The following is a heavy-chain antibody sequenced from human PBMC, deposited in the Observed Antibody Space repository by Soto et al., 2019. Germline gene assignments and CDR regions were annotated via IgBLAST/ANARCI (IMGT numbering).Heavy chain of an antibody. CDR3: ARDSLVVVPAVSNWFDP. Sequence: ASVKVSCKASGYTFTSYYMHWVRQAPGQGLEWMGIINPGGGSTSYAQKFQGRVTMTRDTSTSTVYMELSSLRSEDTAVYYCARDSLVVVPAVSNWFDPWGQGTLVTVSS. V-gene: IGHV1-46*01. J-gene: IGHJ5*02. D-gene: IGHD2-2*01. CDR1: GYTFTSYY. CDR2: INPGGGST.